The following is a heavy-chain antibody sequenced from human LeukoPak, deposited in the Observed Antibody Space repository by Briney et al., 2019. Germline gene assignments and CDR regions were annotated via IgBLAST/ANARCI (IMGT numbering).Heavy chain of an antibody. V-gene: IGHV3-64D*06. Sequence: GGSLRLSCSAFGFTFSSYAMHWVRQAPGKGLECVSVISSHGDSTYYADSVKGRFTISRDNSKNALFLQMSSLRVEDTAVYYCVKAPAHYDILTALDYWGQGTLVTVSS. CDR2: ISSHGDST. CDR1: GFTFSSYA. CDR3: VKAPAHYDILTALDY. J-gene: IGHJ4*02. D-gene: IGHD3-9*01.